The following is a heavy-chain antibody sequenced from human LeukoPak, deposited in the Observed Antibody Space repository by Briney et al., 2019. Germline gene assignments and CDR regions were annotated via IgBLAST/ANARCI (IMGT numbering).Heavy chain of an antibody. V-gene: IGHV3-53*01. CDR3: VRDRDGYNYVDY. CDR1: GFTVSSKY. Sequence: PGGSLRLSCAASGFTVSSKYMNWVRQAPGKGLEWLSIIYSGGSIYYAGAVKGRFTISRDNSKNTLYLQMSSLTAEDTAVYYCVRDRDGYNYVDYWGQGTLVTVSS. J-gene: IGHJ4*02. D-gene: IGHD5-24*01. CDR2: IYSGGSI.